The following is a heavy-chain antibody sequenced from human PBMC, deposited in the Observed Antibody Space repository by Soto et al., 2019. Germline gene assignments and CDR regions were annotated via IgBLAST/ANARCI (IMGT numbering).Heavy chain of an antibody. CDR3: AKDSDSSGYYLVAFDI. CDR2: ISGSGGST. J-gene: IGHJ3*02. D-gene: IGHD3-22*01. CDR1: GFTFSSYA. V-gene: IGHV3-23*01. Sequence: GSLRLSCAASGFTFSSYAMSWVRQAPGKGLEWVSAISGSGGSTYYADSVKGRFTISRDNSKNTLYLQMNSLRAEDTAVYYCAKDSDSSGYYLVAFDIWGQGTMVTVSS.